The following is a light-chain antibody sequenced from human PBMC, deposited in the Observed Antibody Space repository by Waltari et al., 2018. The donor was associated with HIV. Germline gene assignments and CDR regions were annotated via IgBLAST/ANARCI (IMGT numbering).Light chain of an antibody. V-gene: IGLV1-44*01. CDR1: SSNIGSNT. CDR2: ASN. Sequence: QSVLTQPPSVSGTPGQRVTISCSGSSSNIGSNTVNWYQHAPGTAPKPLIYASNQRPSGVPDRFSGSRSGTSAFLVISGLQSEDEADYYCASWDDSLNGRGLFGGGTKLTVL. J-gene: IGLJ2*01. CDR3: ASWDDSLNGRGL.